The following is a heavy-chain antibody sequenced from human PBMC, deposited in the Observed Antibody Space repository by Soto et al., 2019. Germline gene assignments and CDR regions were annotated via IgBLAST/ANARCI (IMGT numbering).Heavy chain of an antibody. CDR3: AKDRRRYSDLGTDYGLDV. Sequence: QVQLVESGGGVVQPGRSLRLSCVGSGFTFSDYGIFWVRQAPGKGLEWVSLITYDGEYKDYVDSVKGRFTISRDNSKNTVYLQVSSLRVEDTAVYYCAKDRRRYSDLGTDYGLDVWGQGTTV. J-gene: IGHJ6*02. CDR1: GFTFSDYG. D-gene: IGHD2-21*01. V-gene: IGHV3-30*18. CDR2: ITYDGEYK.